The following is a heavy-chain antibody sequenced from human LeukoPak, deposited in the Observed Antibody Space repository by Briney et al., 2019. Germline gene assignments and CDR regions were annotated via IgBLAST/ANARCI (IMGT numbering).Heavy chain of an antibody. D-gene: IGHD2-2*01. CDR2: IWYDGSNK. V-gene: IGHV3-33*01. CDR3: ARRYCSSTSCLIDY. J-gene: IGHJ4*02. CDR1: GFTFSSYG. Sequence: PGGSLRLSCAASGFTFSSYGMHWVRQAPGKGLEWVAVIWYDGSNKYYADSVKGRFTISRDNSRNTLYLQMNSLRAEDTAFYYCARRYCSSTSCLIDYWGQGTLVTVSS.